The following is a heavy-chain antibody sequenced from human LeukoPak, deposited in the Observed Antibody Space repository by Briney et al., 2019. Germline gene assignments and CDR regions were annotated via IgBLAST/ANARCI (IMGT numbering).Heavy chain of an antibody. Sequence: SVKVSFKASGGTFTIYAISWVRQAPGQGREWMGGIIPIFGTANYAQKFQGRVTITADKSTSTAYMELSSLRSEDTAVYYCATRAFGSGYYYVMDVWGKGTPVTVSS. CDR3: ATRAFGSGYYYVMDV. CDR1: GGTFTIYA. J-gene: IGHJ6*04. CDR2: IIPIFGTA. V-gene: IGHV1-69*06. D-gene: IGHD1-26*01.